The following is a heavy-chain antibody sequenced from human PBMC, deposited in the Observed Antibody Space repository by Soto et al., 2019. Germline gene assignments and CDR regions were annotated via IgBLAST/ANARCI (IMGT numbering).Heavy chain of an antibody. J-gene: IGHJ4*02. CDR1: GVTFSSYA. CDR2: IIPIFGTA. D-gene: IGHD4-17*01. CDR3: ARGAYGDYRTYYFDY. V-gene: IGHV1-69*13. Sequence: SVKVSCKASGVTFSSYAISWVRQAPGQGLEWMGGIIPIFGTANYAQKFQGRVTITADESTSTAYMELSSLRSEDTAVYYCARGAYGDYRTYYFDYWGQGTLVTVSS.